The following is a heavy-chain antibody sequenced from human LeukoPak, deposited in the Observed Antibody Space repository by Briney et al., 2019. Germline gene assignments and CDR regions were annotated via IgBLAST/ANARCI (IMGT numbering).Heavy chain of an antibody. CDR3: ARSGGSTGSVSVRLFDM. D-gene: IGHD2-8*02. Sequence: GRSLRLSCAASGFTFSNYAMHWVRQAPGNGLQWVAFISYDGSNIYHPDSVKGRFTISRDNSKNTLYLQMNSLRAEDTAVYYCARSGGSTGSVSVRLFDMGGEGTMVTVS. V-gene: IGHV3-30-3*01. CDR1: GFTFSNYA. CDR2: ISYDGSNI. J-gene: IGHJ3*02.